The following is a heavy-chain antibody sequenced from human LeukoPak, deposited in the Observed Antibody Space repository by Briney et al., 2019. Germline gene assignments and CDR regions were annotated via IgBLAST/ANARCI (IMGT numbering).Heavy chain of an antibody. CDR1: VFTVSSNY. J-gene: IGHJ4*02. D-gene: IGHD6-13*01. CDR2: IYSGGST. Sequence: GGSLRLSCAASVFTVSSNYMSWVRQAPGKGLERVSVIYSGGSTYYADSVKGRFTISRDNSKNTLYLQMNSLRADDTAVYFCARDSIRQQLYYFDYWGRGTLVTVSS. V-gene: IGHV3-66*01. CDR3: ARDSIRQQLYYFDY.